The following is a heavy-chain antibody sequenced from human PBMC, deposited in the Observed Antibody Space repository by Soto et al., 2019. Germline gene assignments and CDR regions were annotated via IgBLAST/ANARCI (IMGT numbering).Heavy chain of an antibody. CDR2: IWYDGSNK. D-gene: IGHD3-10*01. J-gene: IGHJ4*02. CDR3: AREGGYYYGSGSYRYRGGENFDY. Sequence: QVQLVESGGGVVQPGRSLRLSCAASGFTFSSYGMHWVRQAPGKGLEWVAVIWYDGSNKYYADSVKGRFTISRDNSKNTLYLQMNSLRAEDTAVYYCAREGGYYYGSGSYRYRGGENFDYWGQGTLVTVSS. V-gene: IGHV3-33*01. CDR1: GFTFSSYG.